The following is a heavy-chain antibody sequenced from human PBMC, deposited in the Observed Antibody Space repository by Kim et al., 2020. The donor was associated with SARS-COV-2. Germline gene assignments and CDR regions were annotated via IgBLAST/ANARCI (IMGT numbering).Heavy chain of an antibody. J-gene: IGHJ6*02. V-gene: IGHV3-33*05. CDR2: ISYDGSNK. CDR1: GFTFSSYG. CDR3: ARKGAGSGSYPNYRNYYYYYGMDV. D-gene: IGHD3-10*01. Sequence: GGSLRLSCAASGFTFSSYGMHWVRQAPGKGLEWVAVISYDGSNKYYADSVKGRFTISRDNSKNTLYLQMNSLRAEDTAVYYCARKGAGSGSYPNYRNYYYYYGMDVWGQGTTVTVSS.